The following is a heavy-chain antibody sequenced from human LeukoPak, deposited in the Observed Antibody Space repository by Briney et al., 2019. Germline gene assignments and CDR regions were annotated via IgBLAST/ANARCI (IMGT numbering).Heavy chain of an antibody. CDR3: ARDRLGYDSSGYYYYGMDV. V-gene: IGHV4-31*03. CDR1: GGSISSGGYY. D-gene: IGHD3-22*01. Sequence: PSETLSLTCTVSGGSISSGGYYWSWIRQHPGRGLEWIGYIYYSGSTYYNPSLKSRVTISVDTSKNQFSLKLSSVTAADTAVYYCARDRLGYDSSGYYYYGMDVWGQGTTVTVSS. CDR2: IYYSGST. J-gene: IGHJ6*02.